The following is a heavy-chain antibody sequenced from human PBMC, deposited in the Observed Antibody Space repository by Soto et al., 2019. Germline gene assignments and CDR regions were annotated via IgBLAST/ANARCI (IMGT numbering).Heavy chain of an antibody. CDR1: GGTFSSYT. J-gene: IGHJ4*02. CDR2: IIPILGIA. V-gene: IGHV1-69*02. CDR3: ARTAAAGTLSFDY. Sequence: SVKVSCKASGGTFSSYTISWVRQAPGQGLEWMGRIIPILGIANYAQKFQGRVTITADKSTSTAYMELSSLRSEDTAVYYCARTAAAGTLSFDYWGQGTLVTVSS. D-gene: IGHD6-13*01.